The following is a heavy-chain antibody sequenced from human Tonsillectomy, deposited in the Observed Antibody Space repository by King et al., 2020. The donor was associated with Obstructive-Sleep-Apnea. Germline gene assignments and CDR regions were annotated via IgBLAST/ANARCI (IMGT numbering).Heavy chain of an antibody. J-gene: IGHJ3*02. D-gene: IGHD6-25*01. Sequence: VQLQESGPRLVKPSQTLSLNCTVPGGSVSSGGYFWSWIRQRPGQGLEWSGSMYGRETTNYNPSLKGRTTISIDRSRHQFSLSLTSVTAADTAVYYWARERSYCSGRRCQSDAFDIWGQGTSVTVSS. CDR3: ARERSYCSGRRCQSDAFDI. CDR1: GGSVSSGGYF. V-gene: IGHV4-31*03. CDR2: MYGRETT.